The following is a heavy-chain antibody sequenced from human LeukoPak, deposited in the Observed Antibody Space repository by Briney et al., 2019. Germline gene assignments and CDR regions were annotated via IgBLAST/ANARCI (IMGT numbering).Heavy chain of an antibody. V-gene: IGHV4-38-2*01. CDR3: ARGNYDILTGYYPHFDY. J-gene: IGHJ4*02. D-gene: IGHD3-9*01. CDR1: GFTFSNYA. Sequence: GSLRLSCAASGFTFSNYAMSWIRQPAGKGLEWIGSIYYSGSTYYNPSLKSRVTISVDTSKNQFSLKLSSVTAADTAVYYCARGNYDILTGYYPHFDYWGQGTLVTVSS. CDR2: IYYSGST.